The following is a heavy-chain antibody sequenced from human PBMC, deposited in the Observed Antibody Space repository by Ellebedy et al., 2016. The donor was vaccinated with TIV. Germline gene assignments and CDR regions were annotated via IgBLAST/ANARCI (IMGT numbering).Heavy chain of an antibody. CDR2: ISPYTGNT. CDR3: ARDMVQGMVARYLWFDY. Sequence: ASVKVSCKASGYTFSSYGISWVRQVPGQGPEWMGWISPYTGNTNYAQKFQGRVTMITDTSTSTAYMESRRLRADDTSVYYCARDMVQGMVARYLWFDYWGQGTLVTVSS. V-gene: IGHV1-18*01. J-gene: IGHJ4*02. D-gene: IGHD5-12*01. CDR1: GYTFSSYG.